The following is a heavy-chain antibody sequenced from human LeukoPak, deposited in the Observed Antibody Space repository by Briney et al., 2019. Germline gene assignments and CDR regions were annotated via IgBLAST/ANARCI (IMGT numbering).Heavy chain of an antibody. J-gene: IGHJ5*02. CDR2: INPSGGST. CDR1: GYTFTSYY. CDR3: ARARNVLLWFGELPPRPNWFDP. V-gene: IGHV1-46*01. Sequence: ASVKVSCKASGYTFTSYYMHWVRQAPGQGLEWMGIINPSGGSTSYAQKFQGRVTMTRDTSISTAYMELSRLRSDDTAVYYCARARNVLLWFGELPPRPNWFDPWGQGTLVTVSS. D-gene: IGHD3-10*01.